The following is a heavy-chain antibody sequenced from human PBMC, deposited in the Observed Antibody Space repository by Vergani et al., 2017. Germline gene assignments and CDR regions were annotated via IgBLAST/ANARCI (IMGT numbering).Heavy chain of an antibody. CDR2: IKQDGSEK. V-gene: IGHV3-7*01. Sequence: EVQLVESGGGLVQPGGSLRLSCAASGFTFSSYWMSWVRQAPGKGLEWVANIKQDGSEKYYVDSVKGRFTISRDNAKNSLYLQMNSLRAEDTAVYYCARDSGSYSRAFDIWGQGTMVTVSS. J-gene: IGHJ3*02. CDR3: ARDSGSYSRAFDI. D-gene: IGHD1-26*01. CDR1: GFTFSSYW.